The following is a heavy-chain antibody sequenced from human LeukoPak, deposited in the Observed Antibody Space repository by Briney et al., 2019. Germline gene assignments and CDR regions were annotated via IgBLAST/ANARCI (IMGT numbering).Heavy chain of an antibody. CDR2: ISAYNGNT. J-gene: IGHJ4*02. D-gene: IGHD2-2*01. CDR3: ARDLSWDIVVVPAAH. CDR1: GYTFTSYG. V-gene: IGHV1-18*01. Sequence: ASVKVSCKASGYTFTSYGIGWVRQAPGQGLEWMGWISAYNGNTNYAQKLQGRVTMTTDTSTSTAYMELRSLRSDDTAVYYCARDLSWDIVVVPAAHWGQGTLVTVSS.